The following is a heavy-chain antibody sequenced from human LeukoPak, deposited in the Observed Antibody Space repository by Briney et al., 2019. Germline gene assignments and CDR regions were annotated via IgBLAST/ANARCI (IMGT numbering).Heavy chain of an antibody. Sequence: ASVKVSCKASGYTFTGYYMHWVRQAPGQGLEWMGWINPNSGGTNYAQKFQGRVTMTRDTSISTAYMELSRLRSDDTAVYYCARGSYYYDSHNWFDPWGQGTLVTVSS. CDR3: ARGSYYYDSHNWFDP. V-gene: IGHV1-2*02. CDR2: INPNSGGT. D-gene: IGHD3-22*01. CDR1: GYTFTGYY. J-gene: IGHJ5*02.